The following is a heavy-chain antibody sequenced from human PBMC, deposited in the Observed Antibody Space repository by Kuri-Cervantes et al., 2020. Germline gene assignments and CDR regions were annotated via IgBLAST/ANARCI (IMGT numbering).Heavy chain of an antibody. CDR1: GFTFDDYA. V-gene: IGHV3-9*01. Sequence: GGSLRLSCAASGFTFDDYAMHWVRQAPGKGLGWVSGISWNSGSIGYADSVKGRFTISRDNAKNSLYLQMNSLRAEDTALYYCAKALSGLWFGEGWFDPWGQGTLVTVSS. CDR3: AKALSGLWFGEGWFDP. D-gene: IGHD3-10*01. CDR2: ISWNSGSI. J-gene: IGHJ5*02.